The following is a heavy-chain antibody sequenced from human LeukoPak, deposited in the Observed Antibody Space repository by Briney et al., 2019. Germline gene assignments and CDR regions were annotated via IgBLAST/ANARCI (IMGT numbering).Heavy chain of an antibody. CDR2: IYYSGST. Sequence: SETLSLTCPVSGGSISSYYCSWIRQPPGKGLGWLGYIYYSGSTNYNPSLKSRVNISVDTSKNQFSLKLSSVTAADTAVYYCARGQRGYSRGYLDYWGQGTLVTVSS. CDR3: ARGQRGYSRGYLDY. D-gene: IGHD5-18*01. CDR1: GGSISSYY. V-gene: IGHV4-59*01. J-gene: IGHJ4*02.